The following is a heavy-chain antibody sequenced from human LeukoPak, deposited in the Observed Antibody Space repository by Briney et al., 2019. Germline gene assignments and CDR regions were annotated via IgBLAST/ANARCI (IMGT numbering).Heavy chain of an antibody. Sequence: SETLSLTCAVSGYSISSGYYWGWIRQPPGKGLEWNGSIYHSGSTYYNPSLKSRVTISVDTSKNQFSLKLSSVTAADTAVYYCARIGVVTTFDYWGQGTLVTVSS. J-gene: IGHJ4*02. V-gene: IGHV4-38-2*01. CDR1: GYSISSGYY. CDR3: ARIGVVTTFDY. D-gene: IGHD2-21*02. CDR2: IYHSGST.